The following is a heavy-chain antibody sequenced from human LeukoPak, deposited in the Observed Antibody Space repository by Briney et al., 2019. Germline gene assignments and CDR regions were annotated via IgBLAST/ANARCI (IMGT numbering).Heavy chain of an antibody. CDR3: ARHGVRGVTHFDY. CDR2: IIPILGIA. D-gene: IGHD3-10*01. V-gene: IGHV1-69*04. J-gene: IGHJ4*02. CDR1: GGTFSSYA. Sequence: ASVKVSCKASGGTFSSYAISWVRQAPGQGLEWMGRIIPILGIANYAQKFQGRVTITADKSTSTAYMELSSLRSEDTAVYYCARHGVRGVTHFDYWGQGTLVTVSS.